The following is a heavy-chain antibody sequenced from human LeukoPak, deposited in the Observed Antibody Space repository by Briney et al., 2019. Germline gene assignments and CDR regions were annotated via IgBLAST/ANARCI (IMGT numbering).Heavy chain of an antibody. CDR1: GFSFSSYS. V-gene: IGHV3-23*01. CDR3: AKEFRYGYAFDV. J-gene: IGHJ3*01. CDR2: ITGSGSIT. Sequence: GGSLRLSCAASGFSFSSYSMNWVRQAPGKGLECVSGITGSGSITYYADSVKGRFTISRDNSKDTVYLHMNSLRAEDTALYYCAKEFRYGYAFDVWGQGTMVSVSS. D-gene: IGHD5-18*01.